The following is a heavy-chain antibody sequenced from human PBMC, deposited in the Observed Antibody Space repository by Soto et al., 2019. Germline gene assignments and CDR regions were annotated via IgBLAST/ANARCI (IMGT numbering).Heavy chain of an antibody. CDR3: ARGTIVVVTHYYYGMDV. J-gene: IGHJ6*02. V-gene: IGHV1-46*03. D-gene: IGHD2-21*02. Sequence: ASVKVSWRASGYTFTRDYMHWGRQAPGQGLEWMGIINPSGGSTTYAQKFQGRVTMTRDTSTSTVYMALSSLRSEDTAVYYCARGTIVVVTHYYYGMDVWG. CDR2: INPSGGST. CDR1: GYTFTRDY.